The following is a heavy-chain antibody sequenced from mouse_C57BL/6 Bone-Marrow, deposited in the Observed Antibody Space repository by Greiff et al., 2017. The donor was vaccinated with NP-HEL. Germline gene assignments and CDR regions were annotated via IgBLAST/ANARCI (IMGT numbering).Heavy chain of an antibody. Sequence: EVKVVESGGGLVKPGGSLKLSCAASGFTFSSYAMSWVRQTPEKRLEWVATISDGGSYTYYPDNVKGRFTISRDNAKNNLYLQMSHLKSEDTAMYYCARDERLRYYLDYWGQGTTLTVSA. J-gene: IGHJ2*01. CDR3: ARDERLRYYLDY. V-gene: IGHV5-4*01. CDR2: ISDGGSYT. D-gene: IGHD2-4*01. CDR1: GFTFSSYA.